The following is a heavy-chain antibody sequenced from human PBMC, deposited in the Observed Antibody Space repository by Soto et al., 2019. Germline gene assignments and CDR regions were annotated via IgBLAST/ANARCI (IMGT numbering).Heavy chain of an antibody. CDR1: GYTFTSYD. V-gene: IGHV1-8*01. CDR2: MNPNSGNT. Sequence: ASVKVSCKASGYTFTSYDINWVRQATGQGLEWMGWMNPNSGNTGYAQKFQGRVTMTRNTCISTAYMELSSLRSEDTAVYYCARGVEYYDSSGYGDWFDPWGQGTLVTVSS. D-gene: IGHD3-22*01. J-gene: IGHJ5*02. CDR3: ARGVEYYDSSGYGDWFDP.